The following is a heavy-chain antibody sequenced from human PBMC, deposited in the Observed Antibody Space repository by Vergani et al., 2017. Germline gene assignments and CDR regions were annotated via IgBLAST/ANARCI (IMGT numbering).Heavy chain of an antibody. CDR2: ISYDGSNK. Sequence: QVQLVESGGGVVQPGRSLRLSCAASGFTFSSYAMHWVRQAPGTGLEWVAVISYDGSNKYYADSVKGRFTISRDNSKNTLYLQMNSLRAEDTAVYYCARDGDYYGSGSYIVYWGQGTLVTVSS. CDR3: ARDGDYYGSGSYIVY. CDR1: GFTFSSYA. V-gene: IGHV3-30*01. D-gene: IGHD3-10*01. J-gene: IGHJ4*02.